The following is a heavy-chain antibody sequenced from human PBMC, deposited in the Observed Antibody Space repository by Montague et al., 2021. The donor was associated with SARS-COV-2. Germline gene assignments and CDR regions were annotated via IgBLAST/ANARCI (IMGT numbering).Heavy chain of an antibody. V-gene: IGHV4-39*07. D-gene: IGHD5-24*01. CDR3: ARTGDAYTRYYFDY. Sequence: SETLSLTCTVSGGSISGSPYYWGWIRQPPGKGLEWIASIYHTGNTYYNPSLRSRVTISVDTSKNQFSLRLSSVTAADTAVYYCARTGDAYTRYYFDYWGQGTLVTVSS. J-gene: IGHJ4*02. CDR2: IYHTGNT. CDR1: GGSISGSPYY.